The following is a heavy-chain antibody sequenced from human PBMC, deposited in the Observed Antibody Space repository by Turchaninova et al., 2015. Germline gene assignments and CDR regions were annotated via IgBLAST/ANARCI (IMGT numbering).Heavy chain of an antibody. V-gene: IGHV4-39*07. CDR1: GGPISSSDHF. J-gene: IGHJ2*01. CDR2: IYYTGSA. CDR3: ARAPCFGGSCLYWYFDL. Sequence: QLQLQESGPGLVKPSETLSLTCEVSGGPISSSDHFWGWIRQSPGRGLELIWNIYYTGSAYYNPSLKSRASLSVDRSKNQFSLKLGSVNAADTAVYFCARAPCFGGSCLYWYFDLWGRGTLVTVFS. D-gene: IGHD2-15*01.